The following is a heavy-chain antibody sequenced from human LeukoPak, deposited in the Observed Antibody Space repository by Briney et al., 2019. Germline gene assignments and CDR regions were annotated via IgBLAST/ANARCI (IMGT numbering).Heavy chain of an antibody. CDR3: AKDRERRGSSNFDY. CDR1: GFTFSSYA. D-gene: IGHD1-26*01. V-gene: IGHV3-23*01. Sequence: GGSLRLSCAASGFTFSSYAMSWVRQAPGKGLEWVSAISGSGGSTYYADSVKGRFTISRDNSKNTLYLQMNGLRAEDTAVYYCAKDRERRGSSNFDYWGQGTLVTVSS. J-gene: IGHJ4*02. CDR2: ISGSGGST.